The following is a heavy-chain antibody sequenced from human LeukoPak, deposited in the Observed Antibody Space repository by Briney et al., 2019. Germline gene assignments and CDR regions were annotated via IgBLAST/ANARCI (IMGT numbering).Heavy chain of an antibody. CDR2: VWYDDAVK. Sequence: GRSLRLSCAASGFTFSNYGMHWVRQAPGKGLEWLAVVWYDDAVKNYADSVKGRFTISRDNSKNTLYLQMNSLRAEDTAVYYCARPVLYSGGDAFDIWGQGTMVTVSS. D-gene: IGHD2-15*01. V-gene: IGHV3-33*01. CDR3: ARPVLYSGGDAFDI. J-gene: IGHJ3*02. CDR1: GFTFSNYG.